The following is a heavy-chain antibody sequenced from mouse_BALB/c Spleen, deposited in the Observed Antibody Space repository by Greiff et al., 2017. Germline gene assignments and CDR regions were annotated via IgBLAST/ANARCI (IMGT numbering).Heavy chain of an antibody. D-gene: IGHD4-1*01. V-gene: IGHV1-69*02. CDR1: GYTFTSYW. CDR2: IYPSDSYT. Sequence: QVQLQQPGAELVRPGASVKLSCKASGYTFTSYWINWVKQRPGQGLEWIGNIYPSDSYTNYNQKFKDKATLTVDKSSSTSYMQLSSPTSEDSAVYYCSRSGTGRKLYALDYWGQGTTLTVSS. CDR3: SRSGTGRKLYALDY. J-gene: IGHJ2*01.